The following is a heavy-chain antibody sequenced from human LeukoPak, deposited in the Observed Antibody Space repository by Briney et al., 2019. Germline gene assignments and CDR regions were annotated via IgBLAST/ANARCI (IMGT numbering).Heavy chain of an antibody. CDR3: AKLRGSGTYYSHLDY. Sequence: GGSLRLSCAASGFTFSTYAMHWVRQAPGKELEWVALISYDGINEDYADSVKGRFTISRDNSKNTLYLQMNSLRDEDTAVYYCAKLRGSGTYYSHLDYWGQGTLVTVSS. CDR2: ISYDGINE. J-gene: IGHJ4*02. D-gene: IGHD3-10*01. CDR1: GFTFSTYA. V-gene: IGHV3-30-3*02.